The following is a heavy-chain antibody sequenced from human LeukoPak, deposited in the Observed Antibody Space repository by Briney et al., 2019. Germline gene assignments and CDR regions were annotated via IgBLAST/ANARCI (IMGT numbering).Heavy chain of an antibody. CDR1: GFTFSSYG. V-gene: IGHV3-30*03. J-gene: IGHJ4*02. D-gene: IGHD5-12*01. CDR2: ISYDGSNK. Sequence: GRSLRLSCAASGFTFSSYGMHWVRQAPGKGLEWVAVISYDGSNKYYADSVKGRFTISRDNSKNTLYLQMGSLRAEDMAVYYCVRGLGLRYPLDYWGQGTLVTVSS. CDR3: VRGLGLRYPLDY.